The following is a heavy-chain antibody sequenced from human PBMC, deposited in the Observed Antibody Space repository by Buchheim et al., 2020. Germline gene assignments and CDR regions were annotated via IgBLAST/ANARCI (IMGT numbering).Heavy chain of an antibody. Sequence: HLVESGGDLVQPGGSLRLSCAASGFGFSTSGMSWVRQAPGKGLEWLSYISSSSDEIVYADSVKGRFTISWDNGKNSLSLQMNGLEVEDTAVYFCARGWSNGRDVYWGRGT. CDR2: ISSSSDEI. CDR3: ARGWSNGRDVY. D-gene: IGHD1/OR15-1a*01. J-gene: IGHJ4*02. V-gene: IGHV3-48*04. CDR1: GFGFSTSG.